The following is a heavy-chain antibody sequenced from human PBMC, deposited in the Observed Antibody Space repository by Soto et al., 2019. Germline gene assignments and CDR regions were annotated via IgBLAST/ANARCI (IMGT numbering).Heavy chain of an antibody. CDR2: INSDGSTI. V-gene: IGHV3-74*01. D-gene: IGHD5-18*01. CDR1: GFTFSSYW. Sequence: SLRLSCAASGFTFSSYWMHWVRQAPGKGLVWVSRINSDGSTISYADSVKGRFTISVDASKNQFSLRLTSVTAADTAVYFCARADTALDYWGQGTLVTVSS. CDR3: ARADTALDY. J-gene: IGHJ4*02.